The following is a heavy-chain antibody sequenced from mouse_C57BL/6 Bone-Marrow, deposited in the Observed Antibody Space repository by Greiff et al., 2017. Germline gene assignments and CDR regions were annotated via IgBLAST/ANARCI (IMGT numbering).Heavy chain of an antibody. D-gene: IGHD1-1*01. J-gene: IGHJ2*01. CDR3: TSYYYGSRWFCY. CDR2: IDPENGDT. Sequence: EVQLQQSGAELVRPGASVKLSCTASGFNIKDDYMHWVKQRPEQGLEWIGWIDPENGDTEYASKFQGKATITADTSSNTAYLQLSSLTSEDTAVYYCTSYYYGSRWFCYWGQGTTLTVSS. V-gene: IGHV14-4*01. CDR1: GFNIKDDY.